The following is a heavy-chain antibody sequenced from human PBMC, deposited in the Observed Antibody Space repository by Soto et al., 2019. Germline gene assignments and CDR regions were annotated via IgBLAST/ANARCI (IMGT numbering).Heavy chain of an antibody. CDR3: ARERSSGWYVEY. CDR1: GYTFTSYD. D-gene: IGHD6-19*01. CDR2: MNPTSGNT. Sequence: QVQLVQSGAEVKKPGASVKVSCKASGYTFTSYDINWVRQATGQGLEWMGWMNPTSGNTVYAQKFHGRVTMTRNISASTAYMALSSLRSEDTAVYYCARERSSGWYVEYWGQGTLVTVSS. V-gene: IGHV1-8*01. J-gene: IGHJ4*02.